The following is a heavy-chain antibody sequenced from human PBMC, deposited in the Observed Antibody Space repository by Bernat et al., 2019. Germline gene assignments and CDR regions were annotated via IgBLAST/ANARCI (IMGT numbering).Heavy chain of an antibody. J-gene: IGHJ6*03. CDR1: GFTFSSYG. CDR2: IWYDGSNK. CDR3: ARGPLGVATIFHYYYYMDV. D-gene: IGHD5-12*01. Sequence: QVQLVESGGGVVQPGRSLRLSCAASGFTFSSYGMHWVRQAPGKGLERVAVIWYDGSNKYYAEAVKGRFTISRDNSKNTLYLQMNSLRAEDTAVYYCARGPLGVATIFHYYYYMDVWGKGTTVTVSS. V-gene: IGHV3-33*01.